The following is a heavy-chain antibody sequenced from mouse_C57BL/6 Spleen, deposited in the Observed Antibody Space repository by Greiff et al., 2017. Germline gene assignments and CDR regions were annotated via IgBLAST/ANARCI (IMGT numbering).Heavy chain of an antibody. D-gene: IGHD1-1*01. V-gene: IGHV5-4*01. CDR2: ISDGGSYT. J-gene: IGHJ4*01. CDR1: GFTFSSYA. CDR3: ARDRYDYGSSYYAMDY. Sequence: EVKLMESGGGLVKPGGSLKLSCAASGFTFSSYAMSWVRQTPEKRLEWVATISDGGSYTYYPDNVKGRFTSSRDNAKNNLYLQMSHLKSEDTAMYYCARDRYDYGSSYYAMDYWGQGTSVTVSS.